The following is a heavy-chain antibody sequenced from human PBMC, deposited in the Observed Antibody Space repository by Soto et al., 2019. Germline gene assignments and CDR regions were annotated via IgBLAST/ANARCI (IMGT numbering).Heavy chain of an antibody. CDR2: ISYSADKT. J-gene: IGHJ3*02. CDR1: GFTFSNYV. Sequence: EVQLLESGGGLVQPGGSLRLSCAASGFTFSNYVMNWVRQAPGKGLEWVSTISYSADKTFYADSVKGRFTISRDNSRDTLFLQMNSLRADDAAVYYCARRARPATTNWGAFDIWGQGTMVTVSS. V-gene: IGHV3-23*01. D-gene: IGHD1-7*01. CDR3: ARRARPATTNWGAFDI.